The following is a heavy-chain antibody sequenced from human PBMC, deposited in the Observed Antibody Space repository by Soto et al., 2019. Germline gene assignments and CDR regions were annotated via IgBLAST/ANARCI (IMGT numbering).Heavy chain of an antibody. J-gene: IGHJ4*02. CDR3: AKGERIAVDGIYFDY. Sequence: GGSLRLSCAASGFTFSSYAMSWVRQAPGKGLEWVSAISGSGGSTYYADSVKGRFTISRDNSKNTLYLQMNSLRAEDTAVYYCAKGERIAVDGIYFDYWGQGTLVTVSS. CDR2: ISGSGGST. D-gene: IGHD6-19*01. CDR1: GFTFSSYA. V-gene: IGHV3-23*01.